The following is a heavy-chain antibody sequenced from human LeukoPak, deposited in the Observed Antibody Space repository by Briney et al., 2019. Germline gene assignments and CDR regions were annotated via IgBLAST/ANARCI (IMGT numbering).Heavy chain of an antibody. J-gene: IGHJ1*01. CDR1: GFTFSSYA. D-gene: IGHD3-22*01. CDR3: AKDLRDSSGYYVWYFQH. CDR2: ISGSGGST. Sequence: GGSLRLSCVASGFTFSSYAMSWVRQAPGQGLEWVSVISGSGGSTYYADSVKGRFTISRDNSKNTLYLQMNSLRAEDTAVYYCAKDLRDSSGYYVWYFQHWGQGTLVTVSS. V-gene: IGHV3-23*01.